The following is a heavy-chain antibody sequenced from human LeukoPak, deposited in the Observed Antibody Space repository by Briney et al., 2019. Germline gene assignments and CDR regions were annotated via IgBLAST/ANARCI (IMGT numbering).Heavy chain of an antibody. CDR2: IIPIFGTA. CDR3: ARETCSGGSCYQTVFDY. Sequence: SVKVSCKASGGTFSSYAISWVRPAPGQGLEWMGRIIPIFGTANYAQKFQGRVTITTDESTSTAYMELSSLRSEDTAVYYCARETCSGGSCYQTVFDYWGQGTLVTVSS. J-gene: IGHJ4*02. D-gene: IGHD2-15*01. V-gene: IGHV1-69*05. CDR1: GGTFSSYA.